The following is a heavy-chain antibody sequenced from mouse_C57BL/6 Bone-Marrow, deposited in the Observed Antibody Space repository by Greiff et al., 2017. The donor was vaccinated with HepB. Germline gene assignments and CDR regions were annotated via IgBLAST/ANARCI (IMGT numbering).Heavy chain of an antibody. CDR3: ARGPYYSNFAWFAY. CDR2: ISDGGSYT. CDR1: GFTFSSYA. Sequence: DVKLVESGGGLVKPGGSLKLSCAASGFTFSSYAMSWVRQTPEKRLEWVATISDGGSYTYYPDNVKGRFTISRDNARNNLYLQMSHLKSEDTAMYYCARGPYYSNFAWFAYWGQGTLVTVSA. V-gene: IGHV5-4*03. J-gene: IGHJ3*01. D-gene: IGHD2-5*01.